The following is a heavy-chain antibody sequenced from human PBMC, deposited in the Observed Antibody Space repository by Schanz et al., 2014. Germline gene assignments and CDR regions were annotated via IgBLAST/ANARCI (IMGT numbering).Heavy chain of an antibody. CDR1: GGSIRRSTYY. J-gene: IGHJ5*02. V-gene: IGHV4-39*01. CDR2: IYNSGSA. Sequence: QVQLQESGPGLVKPSETLSLTCTVSGGSIRRSTYYWGWIRQPPGKGLEWVASIYNSGSAYYGPSLKSRVTSSVETSKNQFSLRLNSVTASDTAVYYCVRQLLWFGESGVDTWGQGTLVVVSS. CDR3: VRQLLWFGESGVDT. D-gene: IGHD3-10*01.